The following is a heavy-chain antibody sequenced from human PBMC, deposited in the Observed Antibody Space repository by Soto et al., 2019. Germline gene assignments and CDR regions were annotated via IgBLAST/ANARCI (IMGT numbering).Heavy chain of an antibody. CDR2: ITPIFGTA. Sequence: ASVNVSCKASGGTFSSYAISWVRQAPGQGLEWMGGITPIFGTANYAQKFQGRVTITADESTSTAYMELSSLRSEDTAVYYCAGTNGYAAHYYYYYGMDVWGQGTTGTVSS. J-gene: IGHJ6*02. CDR3: AGTNGYAAHYYYYYGMDV. CDR1: GGTFSSYA. D-gene: IGHD2-8*01. V-gene: IGHV1-69*13.